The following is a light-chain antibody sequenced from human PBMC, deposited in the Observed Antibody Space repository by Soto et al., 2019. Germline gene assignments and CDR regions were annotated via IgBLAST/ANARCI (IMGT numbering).Light chain of an antibody. Sequence: ELVMTQSPGTMSVYPVERARVSGRSSQSVSSNLAWYQQKPGQAPRLLIYGASTRATGIPARFSGSGSGTEFTLTISSLQSEDFAFYSCQQYNNWPLITCGQGTRLEIK. J-gene: IGKJ5*01. CDR3: QQYNNWPLIT. CDR1: QSVSSN. CDR2: GAS. V-gene: IGKV3-15*01.